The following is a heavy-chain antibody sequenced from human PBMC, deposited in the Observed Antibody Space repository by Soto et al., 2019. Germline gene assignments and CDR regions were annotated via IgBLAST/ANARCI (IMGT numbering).Heavy chain of an antibody. CDR1: GGSFSGYY. V-gene: IGHV4-34*01. D-gene: IGHD6-13*01. CDR2: INHSGST. J-gene: IGHJ5*02. Sequence: QVQLQQWGAGLLKPSETRSVTCAVYGGSFSGYYWSWIRQPPGKGLEWIGEINHSGSTNYNPSLKSRGTISGDPAQNQFSLEASPVTAADTAGYYCARVWAAGTAWFDPWGQGTLVTVSS. CDR3: ARVWAAGTAWFDP.